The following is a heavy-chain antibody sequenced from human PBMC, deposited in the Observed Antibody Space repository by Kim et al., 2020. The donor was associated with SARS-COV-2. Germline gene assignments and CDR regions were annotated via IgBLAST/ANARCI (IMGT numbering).Heavy chain of an antibody. CDR3: AKEGLYGTFYFDH. Sequence: GGSLRLSCAASGFTFSSYAMSWVRQAPGKGLEWVSTINHNGDNTHYAYSVKGRFTISRDNSKNTLYLQMNSLRAEDTAVYYCAKEGLYGTFYFDHWGPGT. CDR2: INHNGDNT. V-gene: IGHV3-23*01. CDR1: GFTFSSYA. D-gene: IGHD3-10*01. J-gene: IGHJ4*02.